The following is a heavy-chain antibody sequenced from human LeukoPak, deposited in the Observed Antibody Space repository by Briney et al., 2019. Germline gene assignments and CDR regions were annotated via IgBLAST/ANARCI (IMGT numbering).Heavy chain of an antibody. D-gene: IGHD6-19*01. Sequence: SSETLSLTCTVSGSSISCYYWSWIRQPPGKGLEWIGYIYYSGSTNYNPSLKSRVTISVDTSKNHFSLKLSSVTAADTAVYYCARVESSGWYYYFDYWGQGTLVTVSS. CDR2: IYYSGST. CDR3: ARVESSGWYYYFDY. V-gene: IGHV4-59*01. CDR1: GSSISCYY. J-gene: IGHJ4*02.